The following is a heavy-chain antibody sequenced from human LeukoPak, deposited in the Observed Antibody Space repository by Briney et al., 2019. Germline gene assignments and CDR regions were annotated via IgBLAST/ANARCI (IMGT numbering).Heavy chain of an antibody. J-gene: IGHJ5*01. CDR2: ISGNGSDT. CDR3: ASGDDHNHKRPGVPDS. V-gene: IGHV3-74*01. Sequence: GGSLRLSCAASGFTFGSFWMLWVRQAPGKGLVWVSRISGNGSDTRYADFAKGRFTVSRDNSKNTLFVQLTSLRAEDTGVYYCASGDDHNHKRPGVPDSWGQGTLVTVSS. D-gene: IGHD5-24*01. CDR1: GFTFGSFW.